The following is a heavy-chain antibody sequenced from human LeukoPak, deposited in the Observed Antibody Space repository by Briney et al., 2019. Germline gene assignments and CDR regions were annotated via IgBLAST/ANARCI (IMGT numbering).Heavy chain of an antibody. CDR2: ISAYNGNT. V-gene: IGHV1-18*01. CDR1: GYTFTSYG. D-gene: IGHD5-12*01. J-gene: IGHJ4*02. Sequence: ASVTVSCKASGYTFTSYGISWVRQAPGQGLEWMGWISAYNGNTGYAQNLQGRVTMTTDTSASTAYMELRSLRSDDTAVYYCARHSGYSYNERFDYWGQGTLVTVSS. CDR3: ARHSGYSYNERFDY.